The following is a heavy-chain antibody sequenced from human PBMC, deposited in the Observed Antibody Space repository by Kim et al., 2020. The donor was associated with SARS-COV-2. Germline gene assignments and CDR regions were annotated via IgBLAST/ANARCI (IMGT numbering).Heavy chain of an antibody. CDR3: ARAPIVVVPAAILYYFDY. J-gene: IGHJ4*02. D-gene: IGHD2-2*01. Sequence: KSRVTISVDRSKNQFSLKLSSVTAAETAVYYCARAPIVVVPAAILYYFDYWGQGTLVTLSS. V-gene: IGHV4-30-2*01.